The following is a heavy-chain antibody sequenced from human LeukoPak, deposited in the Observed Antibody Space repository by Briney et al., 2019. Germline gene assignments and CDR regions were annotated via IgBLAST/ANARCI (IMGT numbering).Heavy chain of an antibody. CDR1: RGSISSYY. CDR2: IYTSGST. CDR3: ARGVRYYYDSSGYHFDY. Sequence: SETLSLTCTVSRGSISSYYWSWIRQPAGKGLEWIGRIYTSGSTNYNPSLKNRVTMSVDTSKNQSSLKLSSVTAADTAVYYCARGVRYYYDSSGYHFDYWGQGTLVTVSS. D-gene: IGHD3-22*01. V-gene: IGHV4-4*07. J-gene: IGHJ4*02.